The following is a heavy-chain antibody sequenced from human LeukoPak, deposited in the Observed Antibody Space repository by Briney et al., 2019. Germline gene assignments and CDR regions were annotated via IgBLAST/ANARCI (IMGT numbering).Heavy chain of an antibody. Sequence: GGSLRLSCAASGFTVITNDMTGVRQAPGKGLEWVSVLYSDGNTKYADSVQGRFTISRDNSKNTLYLEMNSLSPDDTAVYYCARGVEPLAANTLVYWGQGTLVTVSS. CDR3: ARGVEPLAANTLVY. CDR1: GFTVITND. D-gene: IGHD1-14*01. J-gene: IGHJ4*02. V-gene: IGHV3-53*01. CDR2: LYSDGNT.